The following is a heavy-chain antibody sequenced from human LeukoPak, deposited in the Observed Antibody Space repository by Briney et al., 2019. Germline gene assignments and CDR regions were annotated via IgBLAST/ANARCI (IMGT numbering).Heavy chain of an antibody. Sequence: ASVKVSCKASGYTFSTYDINWVRQAAGQGLQWMGWINPKGGNTYYAEDFQGRVTMSRNTSTNTAYMELSSLRSEDTAVYFCARVKYGSGRKGYYYYFMDVWGKGTTVTVSS. CDR2: INPKGGNT. CDR1: GYTFSTYD. V-gene: IGHV1-8*01. J-gene: IGHJ6*03. D-gene: IGHD3-10*01. CDR3: ARVKYGSGRKGYYYYFMDV.